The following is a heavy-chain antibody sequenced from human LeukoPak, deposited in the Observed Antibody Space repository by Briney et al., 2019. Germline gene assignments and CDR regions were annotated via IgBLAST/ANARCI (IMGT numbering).Heavy chain of an antibody. D-gene: IGHD1-26*01. J-gene: IGHJ4*02. CDR3: ARGEWDLIFDY. CDR2: IFYSGST. Sequence: NPSETLSLTCTVSGGSISGYYWSWIRQPPGKGLEWIGYIFYSGSTNYNPSLKSRVTISVDTSKNQFSLKLSSVTAADTAVYYCARGEWDLIFDYWGQGTLVTVSS. V-gene: IGHV4-59*01. CDR1: GGSISGYY.